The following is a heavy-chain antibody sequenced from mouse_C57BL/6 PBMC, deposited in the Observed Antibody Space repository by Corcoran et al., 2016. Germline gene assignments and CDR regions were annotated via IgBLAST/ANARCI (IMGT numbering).Heavy chain of an antibody. CDR2: IYWDDDK. V-gene: IGHV8-12*01. J-gene: IGHJ4*01. D-gene: IGHD1-1*01. CDR1: GFSLSTSGMG. CDR3: ARFNYYGSSYDLYAMDY. Sequence: QVTLKESGPGILQPSQTLSLTCSFSGFSLSTSGMGVSWIRQPSGKGLEWLAHIYWDDDKRYNPSLKSRLTISKDTSRNQVFLKITSVDTADTATYYSARFNYYGSSYDLYAMDYWGQGTSVTVSS.